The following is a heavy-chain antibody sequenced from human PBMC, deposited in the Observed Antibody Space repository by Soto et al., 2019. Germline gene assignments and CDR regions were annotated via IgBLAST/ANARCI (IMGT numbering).Heavy chain of an antibody. CDR1: GFTFSNSN. J-gene: IGHJ3*02. CDR3: ATWTRVGGGHGFDM. CDR2: ITGTSTYI. D-gene: IGHD2-15*01. V-gene: IGHV3-21*01. Sequence: EVQLVESGGGLVKPGGSLRLSCATSGFTFSNSNINWVRQAPGKGLEWVSSITGTSTYIFYAVSLKGRFIISSDNAKNPVYLQMNSLRAEDTAVYYCATWTRVGGGHGFDMWGQGTLVTVSS.